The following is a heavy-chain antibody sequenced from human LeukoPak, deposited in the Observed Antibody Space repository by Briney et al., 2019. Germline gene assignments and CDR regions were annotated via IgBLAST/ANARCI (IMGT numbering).Heavy chain of an antibody. D-gene: IGHD6-19*01. CDR2: VFHSGST. V-gene: IGHV4-4*02. CDR3: ARDLAVAGTNYFDF. CDR1: GDSISSNEW. Sequence: SETLSLTCSVSGDSISSNEWWSWVRQLPGKGLEWIGEVFHSGSTNFNPSLKSRVTISIDKSKNQFSLEVTSVTAADTAIYYCARDLAVAGTNYFDFWGQGVLVTVSS. J-gene: IGHJ4*02.